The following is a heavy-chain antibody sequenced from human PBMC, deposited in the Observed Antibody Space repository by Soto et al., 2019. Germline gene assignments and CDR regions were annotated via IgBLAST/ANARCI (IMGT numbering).Heavy chain of an antibody. D-gene: IGHD2-8*02. J-gene: IGHJ4*02. CDR3: ARSVEVPGAHIDY. CDR2: VYYTGIT. Sequence: SETLSLTCSVSGGSISGSYWSWIRQSPGKGLEWLVYVYYTGITNYSPSLRSRVSISVDTSKNEFSLRLSSVTAADTAVYLCARSVEVPGAHIDYWGQGTQVTVSS. CDR1: GGSISGSY. V-gene: IGHV4-59*01.